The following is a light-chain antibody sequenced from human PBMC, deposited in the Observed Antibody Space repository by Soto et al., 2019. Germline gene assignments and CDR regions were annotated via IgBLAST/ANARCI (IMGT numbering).Light chain of an antibody. J-gene: IGLJ2*01. V-gene: IGLV1-44*01. CDR3: AAWDDSLIGVV. CDR1: SSNIGSNT. CDR2: SNN. Sequence: QPVLTQPPSASGTPGQRVTISCSGSSSNIGSNTVNWYQHLPGAAPKLLIYSNNQWPSGVPDRFSGSKSGTSASLAISGLQSEDEADYYCAAWDDSLIGVVFGGGTKVTVL.